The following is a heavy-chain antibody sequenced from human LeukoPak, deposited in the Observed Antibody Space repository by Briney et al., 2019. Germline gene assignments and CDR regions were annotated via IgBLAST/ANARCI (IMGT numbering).Heavy chain of an antibody. CDR2: IQFDGNNK. V-gene: IGHV3-30*02. J-gene: IGHJ3*02. CDR3: ARGLAARRGAFDI. CDR1: GFTFSGYG. Sequence: GGSLRLSCAASGFTFSGYGMHWVRQAPGKGLEWVAFIQFDGNNKYYADSVKGRFTISRDNSKNTLYLQMNSLRAEDTAVYYCARGLAARRGAFDIWGQGTMVTASS. D-gene: IGHD6-6*01.